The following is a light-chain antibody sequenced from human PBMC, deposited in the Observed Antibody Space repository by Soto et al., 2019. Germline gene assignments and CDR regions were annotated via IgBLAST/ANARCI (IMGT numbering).Light chain of an antibody. J-gene: IGLJ3*02. Sequence: QSVLTQPPSASGTPGQRVTISCSGSSSNIGSDIVNWYQQLPGTAPKLLIYSNNQRPSGVPDRFSGSKSGTTASLAISGLQSEDESEYYCAAWDGSLNGWVYGGGTKVAV. CDR2: SNN. CDR1: SSNIGSDI. CDR3: AAWDGSLNGWV. V-gene: IGLV1-44*01.